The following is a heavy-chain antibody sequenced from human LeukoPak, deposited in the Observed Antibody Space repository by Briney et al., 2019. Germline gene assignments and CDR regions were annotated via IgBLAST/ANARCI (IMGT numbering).Heavy chain of an antibody. Sequence: PGGSLRLSCAASGFSVSSNYMAWVRQAPGKGLEWVSIIYDGGFTDYTDSVKGRFTISRDNSKNTLYLQMSSLRVEDTAGYYCAGVMGRLVRNWYFDLWGRGTLVTVSA. J-gene: IGHJ2*01. CDR2: IYDGGFT. D-gene: IGHD3-9*01. V-gene: IGHV3-66*01. CDR3: AGVMGRLVRNWYFDL. CDR1: GFSVSSNY.